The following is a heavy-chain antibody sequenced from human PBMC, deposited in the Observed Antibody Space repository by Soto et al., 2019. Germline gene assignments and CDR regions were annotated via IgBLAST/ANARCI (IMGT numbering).Heavy chain of an antibody. V-gene: IGHV3-30*18. CDR1: GFTFSSYG. J-gene: IGHJ6*02. CDR2: ISYDGSNK. D-gene: IGHD6-6*01. Sequence: GGSLRLSCAASGFTFSSYGMHWVRQAPGKGLEWVAVISYDGSNKYYADSVKGRFTISRDNSKNTLYLQMNSLRAEDTAVYYCAKDQYSSSSGYYYYGMDVWGQGTTVTVSS. CDR3: AKDQYSSSSGYYYYGMDV.